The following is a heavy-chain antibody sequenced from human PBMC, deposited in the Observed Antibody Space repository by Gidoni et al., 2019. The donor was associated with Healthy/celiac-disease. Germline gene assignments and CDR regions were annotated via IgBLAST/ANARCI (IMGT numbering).Heavy chain of an antibody. Sequence: QVQLQESGPGLVKPSETLSLTCTVSGGSISTYYWSWIRQPPGKGLEWIGYIYYSGSTNYNPSLKSRVTISVDTSKNQFSLKLSSVTAADTAVYYCARDNSDYDFWSGYEGAFDIWGQGTMVTVSS. CDR3: ARDNSDYDFWSGYEGAFDI. J-gene: IGHJ3*02. D-gene: IGHD3-3*01. V-gene: IGHV4-59*01. CDR1: GGSISTYY. CDR2: IYYSGST.